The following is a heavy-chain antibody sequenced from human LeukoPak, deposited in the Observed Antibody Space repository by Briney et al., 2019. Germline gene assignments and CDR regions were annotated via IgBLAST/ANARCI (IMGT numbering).Heavy chain of an antibody. D-gene: IGHD5-18*01. CDR1: GFTFDDYA. CDR2: INWNSGII. CDR3: AKDIRATCGSTYGYGYGYLDY. V-gene: IGHV3-9*03. J-gene: IGHJ4*02. Sequence: GRSLRLSCAVSGFTFDDYAMHWVRQAPGKGLEWVSGINWNSGIIGYADSVKGRFTISRDNAKNSLYLQMNSLRADDMALYYCAKDIRATCGSTYGYGYGYLDYWGQGTLVTVSS.